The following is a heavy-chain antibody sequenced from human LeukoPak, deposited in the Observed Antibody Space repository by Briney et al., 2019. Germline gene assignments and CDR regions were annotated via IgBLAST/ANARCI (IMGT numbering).Heavy chain of an antibody. Sequence: PGGSLRLSCAASGFIFSSFAIHWVRQAPGKGLEWVAAISYDGINKYYADSVKGRFSISRDNSKNTLYLQMNSLRPEDTAVYYCGRDSYSSGREGYFRYWGQGTLVTVSS. CDR1: GFIFSSFA. D-gene: IGHD6-19*01. V-gene: IGHV3-30-3*01. CDR2: ISYDGINK. J-gene: IGHJ1*01. CDR3: GRDSYSSGREGYFRY.